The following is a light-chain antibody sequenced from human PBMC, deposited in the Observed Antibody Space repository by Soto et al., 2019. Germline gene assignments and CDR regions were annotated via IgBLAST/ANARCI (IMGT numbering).Light chain of an antibody. CDR2: DVT. J-gene: IGLJ1*01. CDR1: SSDVGGYNY. Sequence: QSALTQPASVSGSPGQSIAISCTGTSSDVGGYNYVSWYQQHPGKAPKPMIHDVTNRPSGVSNRFSGSKSGNTASLTISGLQTEDEADYYCSSYTSSGTYVFGTGTKVTV. CDR3: SSYTSSGTYV. V-gene: IGLV2-14*01.